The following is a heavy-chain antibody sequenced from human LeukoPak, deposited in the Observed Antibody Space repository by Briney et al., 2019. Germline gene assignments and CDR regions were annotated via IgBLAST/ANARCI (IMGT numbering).Heavy chain of an antibody. CDR3: ARHYLSDGILSTFDP. CDR1: DGSVSSSPYY. J-gene: IGHJ5*02. V-gene: IGHV4-39*01. D-gene: IGHD2-2*01. Sequence: SETLSLTCTVSDGSVSSSPYYWGWIRQPPGKGLEWIGTIYYRGSTYSNPSLNSRVTISLDTSKNQFSLRLRSVTAADTALYYCARHYLSDGILSTFDPWGQGTLVTVSS. CDR2: IYYRGST.